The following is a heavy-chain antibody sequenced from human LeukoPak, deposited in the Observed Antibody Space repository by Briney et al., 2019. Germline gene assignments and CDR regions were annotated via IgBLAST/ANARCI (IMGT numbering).Heavy chain of an antibody. CDR1: GFTFNNYW. D-gene: IGHD2-2*01. Sequence: PGGSLRLSCAASGFTFNNYWMSWVRQAPGKGLEWVATIKQDGREKYYVDSVKGRFTISRDNAKNSLHLQMNSLRAEGTAVYYCASNIMGYQLLVFDYWGQGTLVTVSS. V-gene: IGHV3-7*03. CDR2: IKQDGREK. CDR3: ASNIMGYQLLVFDY. J-gene: IGHJ4*02.